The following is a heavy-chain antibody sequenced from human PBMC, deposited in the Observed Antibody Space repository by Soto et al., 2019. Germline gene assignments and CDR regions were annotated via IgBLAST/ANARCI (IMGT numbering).Heavy chain of an antibody. CDR1: GVPFSSYD. CDR2: IIPIFGTA. D-gene: IGHD6-19*01. Sequence: QVQLVQSGAEVKKPGSSVKVSCKASGVPFSSYDISWVRQAPGQGLEWMGGIIPIFGTAKYPQKFQGRVTITAVESTTTAYLELSSLTSEDTAMYYCARGSHSPGIAVAGYYYWGQGTLVTVSS. J-gene: IGHJ4*02. V-gene: IGHV1-69*01. CDR3: ARGSHSPGIAVAGYYY.